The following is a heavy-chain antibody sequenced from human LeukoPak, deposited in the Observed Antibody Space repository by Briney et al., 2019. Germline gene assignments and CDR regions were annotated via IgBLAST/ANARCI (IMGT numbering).Heavy chain of an antibody. CDR2: ISWNSGSI. CDR1: GFTFDDYA. CDR3: AKDIRGDYYDSSGFDY. Sequence: GRSLRLSCAASGFTFDDYAMHWVRQAPGKGLEWVSGISWNSGSIGYADSVKGRFTISRDNAKNSLYLQMNSLRAEDTALYYCAKDIRGDYYDSSGFDYWGQGTLVTVSS. D-gene: IGHD3-22*01. V-gene: IGHV3-9*01. J-gene: IGHJ4*02.